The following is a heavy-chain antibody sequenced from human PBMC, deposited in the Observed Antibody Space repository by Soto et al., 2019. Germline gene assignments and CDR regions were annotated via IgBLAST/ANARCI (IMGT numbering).Heavy chain of an antibody. J-gene: IGHJ2*01. D-gene: IGHD3-22*01. CDR3: ARGRSSYYDWTPPHMVVPSFPTPRSTDL. CDR1: GFTFSTFD. V-gene: IGHV3-13*01. Sequence: GGSLRLSCAGSGFTFSTFDIHWVRQAPGKGLEWVSGIGTLSDTFYAASVQGQFTISRQNAKNSVYLQMNSLRAGDTAFYYCARGRSSYYDWTPPHMVVPSFPTPRSTDL. CDR2: IGTLSDT.